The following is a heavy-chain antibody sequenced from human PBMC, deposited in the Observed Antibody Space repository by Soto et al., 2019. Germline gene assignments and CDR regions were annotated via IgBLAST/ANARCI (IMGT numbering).Heavy chain of an antibody. CDR3: ARDSIRVPADFDY. V-gene: IGHV3-33*01. CDR1: GFTFTNYG. Sequence: GGSLIRSCAASGFTFTNYGFHWVRQAPGKGLEWVAAIWSDGNNRYNGGAVEGRFTISKDNSKNMLYLQMNDLRVEDTALYYCARDSIRVPADFDYWGQGTLVTVSS. CDR2: IWSDGNNR. D-gene: IGHD1-20*01. J-gene: IGHJ4*02.